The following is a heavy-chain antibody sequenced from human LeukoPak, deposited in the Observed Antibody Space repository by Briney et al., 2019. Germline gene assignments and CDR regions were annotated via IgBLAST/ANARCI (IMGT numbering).Heavy chain of an antibody. CDR2: INPNSGGT. D-gene: IGHD3-3*01. J-gene: IGHJ6*04. CDR3: ARESGSILGPMDV. V-gene: IGHV1-2*04. Sequence: ASVKVSCKASGYTFTGYYMHWVRQAPGQGLEWMGWINPNSGGTNYAQKFQCWVTMTRDTSISTAYMELSRLRSDDTAVYYCARESGSILGPMDVWGKGTTVTVSS. CDR1: GYTFTGYY.